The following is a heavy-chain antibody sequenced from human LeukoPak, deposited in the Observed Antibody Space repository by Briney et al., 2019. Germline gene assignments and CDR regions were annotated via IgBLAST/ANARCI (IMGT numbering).Heavy chain of an antibody. V-gene: IGHV3-21*01. CDR1: GFTFSSYS. CDR2: ISSSSSYI. CDR3: AKLGKTENHYGSGRFSYYYYMDV. J-gene: IGHJ6*03. Sequence: PGGSLRLSCAASGFTFSSYSMNWVRQAPGKGLEWVSSISSSSSYIYYADSVKGRFTISRDSAKNSLYLQMNSLRAEDTAVYYCAKLGKTENHYGSGRFSYYYYMDVWGKGTTVTISS. D-gene: IGHD3-10*01.